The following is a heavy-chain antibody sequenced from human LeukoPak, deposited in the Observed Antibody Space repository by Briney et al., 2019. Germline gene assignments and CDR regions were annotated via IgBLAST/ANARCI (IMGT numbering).Heavy chain of an antibody. D-gene: IGHD3-10*01. CDR1: GFTFSSYA. Sequence: GGSLRLSCAASGFTFSSYAMHWVRQAPGKGLEWVAVISYDGSNKYYADSVKGRFTISRDNSKNMLYLQMNSLRAEDTAVYYCARHPSFDITMVRGPFDYWGQGTLVTVSS. CDR2: ISYDGSNK. J-gene: IGHJ4*02. V-gene: IGHV3-30-3*01. CDR3: ARHPSFDITMVRGPFDY.